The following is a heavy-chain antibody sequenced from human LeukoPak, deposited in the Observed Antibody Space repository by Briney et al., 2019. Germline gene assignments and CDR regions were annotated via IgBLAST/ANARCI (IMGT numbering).Heavy chain of an antibody. D-gene: IGHD6-6*01. Sequence: SETLSLTCAVYGGSFSAYYWSWIRQPPGKGLEWIGSIYYSGSTYYNPSLKSRVTISVDTSKNQFSLKLSSVTAADTAVYYCARRGIAARPEDYWGQGTLVTVSS. V-gene: IGHV4-34*01. J-gene: IGHJ4*02. CDR3: ARRGIAARPEDY. CDR2: IYYSGST. CDR1: GGSFSAYY.